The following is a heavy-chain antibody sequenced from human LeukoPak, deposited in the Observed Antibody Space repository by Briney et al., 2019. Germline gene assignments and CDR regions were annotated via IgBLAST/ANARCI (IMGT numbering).Heavy chain of an antibody. V-gene: IGHV4-59*01. J-gene: IGHJ3*02. CDR3: ARHSRMIRYYYDSSSDAFDI. CDR2: IYYSGTT. D-gene: IGHD3-22*01. CDR1: GSSIGNYY. Sequence: PSETLSLTCTVSGSSIGNYYWSWIRQPPGKGLEWIGYIYYSGTTNYNPSLESRVIVSVDTSKNQFSLNLSSVTAADTAIYYCARHSRMIRYYYDSSSDAFDIWGQGTMVTVSS.